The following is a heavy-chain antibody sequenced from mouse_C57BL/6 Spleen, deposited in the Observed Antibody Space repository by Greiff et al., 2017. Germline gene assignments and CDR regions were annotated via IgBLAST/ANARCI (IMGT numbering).Heavy chain of an antibody. D-gene: IGHD2-4*01. J-gene: IGHJ4*01. V-gene: IGHV5-17*01. CDR3: ARAIYYDYDEGYYYAMDY. CDR2: ISSGSSTI. CDR1: GFTFSDYG. Sequence: EVMLVESGGGLVKPGGSLKLSCAASGFTFSDYGMHWVRQAPEKGLEWVAYISSGSSTIYYADTVKGRVTISRDNAKNTLFLQMTSLRSEVTAMYYCARAIYYDYDEGYYYAMDYWGQGTSVTVSS.